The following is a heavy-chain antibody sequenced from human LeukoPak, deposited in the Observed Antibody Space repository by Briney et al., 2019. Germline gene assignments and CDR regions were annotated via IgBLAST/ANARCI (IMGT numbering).Heavy chain of an antibody. CDR2: INSEGSST. Sequence: GGSLRLTCAASGFTLSTYWMHWVRQAPGKGLVWVSRINSEGSSTTYADSVKGRFTISRDNAKNILYLQMNSLRAEDTAVYYCAKGDSSGDYFDYWGQGTPVTVSS. CDR1: GFTLSTYW. D-gene: IGHD3-22*01. V-gene: IGHV3-74*01. CDR3: AKGDSSGDYFDY. J-gene: IGHJ4*02.